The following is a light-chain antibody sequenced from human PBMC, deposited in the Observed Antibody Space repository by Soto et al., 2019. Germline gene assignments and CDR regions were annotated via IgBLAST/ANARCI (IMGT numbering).Light chain of an antibody. Sequence: ELVLTQSPGTLSLSPGERATLSCRASQSVSRNYLAWYQQRPGQAPRLLIYGASSRPAGIPDRFSGSGSGTGFTLTISRLEPEDFAVYFCQQYGNSPKTFGQGTKVDIK. J-gene: IGKJ1*01. CDR2: GAS. CDR1: QSVSRNY. V-gene: IGKV3-20*01. CDR3: QQYGNSPKT.